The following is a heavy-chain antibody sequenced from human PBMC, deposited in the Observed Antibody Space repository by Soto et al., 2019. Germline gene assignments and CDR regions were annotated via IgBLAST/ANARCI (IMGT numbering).Heavy chain of an antibody. J-gene: IGHJ6*02. CDR1: GYTFTGYY. CDR3: ARGGTYYDFWSGYSNYYGMDV. V-gene: IGHV1-2*04. CDR2: INPNSGGT. Sequence: QVQLVQSGAEVKKPGASVKVSCKASGYTFTGYYMHWVRQAPGQGLEWMGWINPNSGGTNYAQKLQGWVTMTRDTSISTAYMELSRLRSDDTAVYYCARGGTYYDFWSGYSNYYGMDVWGQGTTVTVSS. D-gene: IGHD3-3*01.